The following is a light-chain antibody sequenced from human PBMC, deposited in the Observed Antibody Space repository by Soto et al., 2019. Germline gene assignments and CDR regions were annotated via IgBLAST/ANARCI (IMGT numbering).Light chain of an antibody. CDR1: QSISSF. J-gene: IGKJ1*01. CDR3: QQHYITPWT. CDR2: AAS. Sequence: DVQITQSQSSLSAPVGDSVTITCQSRQSISSFLNWYQQKPGKAPKLLIYAASSLQSGVPSRFSGSGSGTDFTLTISSLQSEDFATYYCQQHYITPWTFGQGTKVAIK. V-gene: IGKV1-39*01.